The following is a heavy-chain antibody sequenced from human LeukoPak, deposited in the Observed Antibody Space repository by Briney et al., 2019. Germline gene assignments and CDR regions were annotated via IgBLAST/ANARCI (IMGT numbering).Heavy chain of an antibody. CDR3: ARGSRDGYNFDH. V-gene: IGHV1-2*02. D-gene: IGHD5-24*01. CDR2: INPNSGGT. Sequence: ASVKVSCKASGYIFTSNAMNWVRQAPGQGLEWMGWINPNSGGTNYAQKFQGRVTMTRDTSISTAYMELSRLRSDDTAVYYCARGSRDGYNFDHWGQGTLVTVSS. CDR1: GYIFTSNA. J-gene: IGHJ4*02.